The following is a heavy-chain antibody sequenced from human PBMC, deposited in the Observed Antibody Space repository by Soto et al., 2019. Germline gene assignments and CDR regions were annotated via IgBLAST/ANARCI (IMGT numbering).Heavy chain of an antibody. CDR2: IYPGDSDT. V-gene: IGHV5-51*01. CDR1: GYSFTSYW. CDR3: ASPPLYYDILTGSGAEYCQH. D-gene: IGHD3-9*01. J-gene: IGHJ1*01. Sequence: PGEALKISCKGSGYSFTSYWIGWVRQMPGKGLEWMGIIYPGDSDTRYSPSFQGQVTISADKSISTAYLQWSSLKASDTAMYYCASPPLYYDILTGSGAEYCQHWGQGTLVTVSS.